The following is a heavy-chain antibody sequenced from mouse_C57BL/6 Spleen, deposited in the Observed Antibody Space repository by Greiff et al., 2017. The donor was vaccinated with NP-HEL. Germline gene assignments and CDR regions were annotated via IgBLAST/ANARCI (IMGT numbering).Heavy chain of an antibody. CDR1: GFSLTSYA. J-gene: IGHJ4*01. Sequence: VMLVESGPGLVAPSQSLSITCTVSGFSLTSYAISWVRQPSGKGLEWLGGIWTGGGTNYNSALKSRLSISKDNSKSQVFLKMNSLQTDDTARYYCARDAMDYWGQGTSVTVSS. CDR2: IWTGGGT. CDR3: ARDAMDY. V-gene: IGHV2-9-1*01.